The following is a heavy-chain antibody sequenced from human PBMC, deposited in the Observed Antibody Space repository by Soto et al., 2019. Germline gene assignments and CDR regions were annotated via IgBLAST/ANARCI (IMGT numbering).Heavy chain of an antibody. D-gene: IGHD6-13*01. CDR3: ARNGPLYRSSWYGDPYWYFDL. V-gene: IGHV4-39*01. J-gene: IGHJ2*01. CDR1: GGSISSSSYY. Sequence: QLQLQESGPGLVKPSETLSLTCTVSGGSISSSSYYWGWIRQPPGKGLEWIGSIYYSGSTYYNPSLKSRVTLSVDTSKTQFSLKLSSVTAADTAVYYCARNGPLYRSSWYGDPYWYFDLWGRGTLVTVSS. CDR2: IYYSGST.